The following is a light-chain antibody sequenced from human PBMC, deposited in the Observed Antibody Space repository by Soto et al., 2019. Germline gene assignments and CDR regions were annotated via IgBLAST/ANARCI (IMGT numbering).Light chain of an antibody. CDR1: QSVSSSY. CDR2: GAS. J-gene: IGKJ1*01. CDR3: HHYAISART. V-gene: IGKV3-20*01. Sequence: RSLSKDGKGALYVSTSQSVSSSYLAWYQQKPGQAPRLLIYGASSRATGIPNRFSGSGSGTDFTLSTSILEPEDFAVYYCHHYAISARTFGQGTKVDIK.